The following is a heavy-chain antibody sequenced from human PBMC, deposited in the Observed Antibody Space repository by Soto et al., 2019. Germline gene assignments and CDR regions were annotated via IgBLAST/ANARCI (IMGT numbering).Heavy chain of an antibody. Sequence: PGGSLRLSCAASGFTFSSYAMSWVRQAPGKGLEWVSAISGSGGGTYYADSVKGRFTISRDNSKNTLYLQMNSLRAEDTAVYYCAKAGTTVTPTYYYYYMDVWGKGTTVTVSS. J-gene: IGHJ6*03. CDR1: GFTFSSYA. D-gene: IGHD4-17*01. V-gene: IGHV3-23*01. CDR3: AKAGTTVTPTYYYYYMDV. CDR2: ISGSGGGT.